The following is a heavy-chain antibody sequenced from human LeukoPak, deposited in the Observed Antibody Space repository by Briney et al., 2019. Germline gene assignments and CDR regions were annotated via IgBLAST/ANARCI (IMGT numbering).Heavy chain of an antibody. CDR2: VNDRGTGT. D-gene: IGHD2-2*01. J-gene: IGHJ4*02. V-gene: IGHV3-23*01. CDR1: GFTFSKYA. Sequence: GALRLSCAASGFTFSKYAMSWVRQAPGKGLEWVSTVNDRGTGTYYADSVKGRFTISRDNSKNTLYLQMNSLRAGDTAVYYCAKVHPFCSSTSCPYFDYWGQGTLVTVSS. CDR3: AKVHPFCSSTSCPYFDY.